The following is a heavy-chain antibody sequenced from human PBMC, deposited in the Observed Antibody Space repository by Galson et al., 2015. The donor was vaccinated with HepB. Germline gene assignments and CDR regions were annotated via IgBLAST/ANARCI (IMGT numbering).Heavy chain of an antibody. D-gene: IGHD4-17*01. V-gene: IGHV1-69*04. CDR1: GGTFRSYT. CDR2: IIPILGIA. CDR3: AREGDYDLFDY. J-gene: IGHJ4*02. Sequence: CKASGGTFRSYTISWVRQAPGQGLEWMGRIIPILGIANYAQKFQGRVTITADKSTSTAYMELSSLRSEDTAVYYCAREGDYDLFDYWGQGTLVTVSS.